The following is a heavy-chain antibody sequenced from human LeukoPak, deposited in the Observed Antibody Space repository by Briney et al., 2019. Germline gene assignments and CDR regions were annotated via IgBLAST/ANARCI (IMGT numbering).Heavy chain of an antibody. CDR3: ARGGRGYSGHGTY. Sequence: ASVKVSCKASGYIFTGYYMHWVRQAPGQGLEWMGWINPNSGGTNYAQKFQGWVTMTRDTSISTAYMELSRLRSDDTAVYYCARGGRGYSGHGTYWGQGTLVTVSS. CDR2: INPNSGGT. CDR1: GYIFTGYY. V-gene: IGHV1-2*04. J-gene: IGHJ4*02. D-gene: IGHD5-12*01.